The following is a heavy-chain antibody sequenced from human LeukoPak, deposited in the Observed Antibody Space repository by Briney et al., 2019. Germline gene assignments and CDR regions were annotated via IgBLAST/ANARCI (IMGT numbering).Heavy chain of an antibody. J-gene: IGHJ4*02. CDR2: VDYSGGDA. Sequence: GGSLRLSCIASGFTLSSYEMSWIRQAPGKGLEWVSSVDYSGGDAHYAGSVMGRFTISRDNSKNTLYLQMNSLRAEDTAVYYCARLGGSHYIPRDYWGQGTLVTVSS. CDR1: GFTLSSYE. CDR3: ARLGGSHYIPRDY. D-gene: IGHD1-26*01. V-gene: IGHV3-23*01.